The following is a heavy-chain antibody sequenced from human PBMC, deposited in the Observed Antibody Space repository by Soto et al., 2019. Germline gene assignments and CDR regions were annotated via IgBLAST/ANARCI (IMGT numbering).Heavy chain of an antibody. J-gene: IGHJ5*02. V-gene: IGHV1-8*01. CDR2: MNPNRGNT. D-gene: IGHD6-13*01. Sequence: ASVKVSCKASGYTFTSYDINWVRQATGQGLEWMGWMNPNRGNTGYAQKFQGRVTMTRNTTISTAYMELSSLRSEDTAVYYRARGLSAAGTTFFDPWGQGTLVTVYS. CDR1: GYTFTSYD. CDR3: ARGLSAAGTTFFDP.